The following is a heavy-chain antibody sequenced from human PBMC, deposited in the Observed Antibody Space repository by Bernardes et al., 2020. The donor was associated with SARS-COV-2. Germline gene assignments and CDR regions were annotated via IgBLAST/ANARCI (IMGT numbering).Heavy chain of an antibody. CDR3: ASSPIQLYFGAFDI. J-gene: IGHJ3*02. CDR1: GFTFSGHV. CDR2: MSYDGTSK. D-gene: IGHD1-1*01. V-gene: IGHV3-30*04. Sequence: GGSLRLSCAASGFTFSGHVIHWVRQAPGKGLEWVAVMSYDGTSKYYADSVRGRFTISRDNSKTTLYLEMISLRTEDTALYYCASSPIQLYFGAFDIWGRGTMVSVSS.